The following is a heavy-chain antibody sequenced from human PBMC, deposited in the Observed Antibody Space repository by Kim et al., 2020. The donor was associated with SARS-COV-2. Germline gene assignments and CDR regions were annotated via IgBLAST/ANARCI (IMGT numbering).Heavy chain of an antibody. CDR2: IKPNSGGT. D-gene: IGHD6-6*01. Sequence: ASVKVSCKASGYTFTGYYMHWVRQAPGQGLEWMGRIKPNSGGTNYAQKFQGRVTMTRDTSISTAYMELSRLRSDDTAVYYCARDGSSKFYYYYGMDVWGQGTTVTVSS. CDR1: GYTFTGYY. V-gene: IGHV1-2*06. J-gene: IGHJ6*02. CDR3: ARDGSSKFYYYYGMDV.